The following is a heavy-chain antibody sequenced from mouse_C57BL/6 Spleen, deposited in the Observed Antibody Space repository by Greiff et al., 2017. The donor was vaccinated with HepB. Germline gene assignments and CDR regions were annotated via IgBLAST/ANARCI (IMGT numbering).Heavy chain of an antibody. Sequence: QVQLQQPGAELVKPGASVKMSCKASGYTFTSYWITWVKQRPGQGLEWIGDIYPGSGSTNYNEKFKSKATLTVDTSSSTAYMQLSSLTSEDSAVYYCARIYDYDRYAMDYWGQGTSVTASS. CDR1: GYTFTSYW. V-gene: IGHV1-55*01. CDR3: ARIYDYDRYAMDY. J-gene: IGHJ4*01. D-gene: IGHD2-4*01. CDR2: IYPGSGST.